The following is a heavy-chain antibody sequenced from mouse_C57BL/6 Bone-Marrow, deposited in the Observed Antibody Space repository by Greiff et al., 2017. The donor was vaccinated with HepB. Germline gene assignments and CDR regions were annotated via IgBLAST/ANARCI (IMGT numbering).Heavy chain of an antibody. CDR1: GFTFSSYA. J-gene: IGHJ1*03. V-gene: IGHV5-9-1*02. CDR3: TRTVTTSHWYFDV. CDR2: ISSGGDYI. Sequence: EVKLMESGEGLVKPGGSLKLSCAASGFTFSSYAMSWVRQTPEKRLEWVAYISSGGDYIYYADTVKGRFTISRDNARNTLYLQMSSLKSEDTAMYYCTRTVTTSHWYFDVWGTGTTVTVSS. D-gene: IGHD2-2*01.